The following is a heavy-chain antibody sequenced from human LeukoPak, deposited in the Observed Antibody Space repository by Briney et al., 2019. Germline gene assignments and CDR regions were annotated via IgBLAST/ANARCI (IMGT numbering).Heavy chain of an antibody. V-gene: IGHV3-30*02. CDR2: IRYDGINK. Sequence: PGGSMSLSCATSGFTFSSYGMYWVRQAPGKGLEWLAFIRYDGINKYYADSVKGRFTISRDNSKNTLYLQMNSLRVEDTAVYYCAKDSLTGTGPYYFDCWGQGTLVTVSS. CDR1: GFTFSSYG. CDR3: AKDSLTGTGPYYFDC. J-gene: IGHJ4*02. D-gene: IGHD3-9*01.